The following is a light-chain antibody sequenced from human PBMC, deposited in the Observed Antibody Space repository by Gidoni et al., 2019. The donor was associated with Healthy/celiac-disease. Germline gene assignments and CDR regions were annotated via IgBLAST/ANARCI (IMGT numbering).Light chain of an antibody. CDR2: EAS. V-gene: IGKV1-33*01. Sequence: DIQMTQSPSSLSASVGDRVTITCQASQDISNYLNGYQQKPGKAPKLLIYEASNLETGVPSRFSGSGSGTDFTFTISSLQPEDIATYYCQQYDNLPLTFGGGTKVEI. J-gene: IGKJ4*01. CDR1: QDISNY. CDR3: QQYDNLPLT.